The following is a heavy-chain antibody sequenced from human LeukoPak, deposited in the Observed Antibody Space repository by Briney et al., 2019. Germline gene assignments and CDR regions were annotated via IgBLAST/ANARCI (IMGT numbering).Heavy chain of an antibody. CDR1: GGSFSGYY. V-gene: IGHV4-34*01. CDR3: ASILTKNAFDI. CDR2: INHSGST. D-gene: IGHD2-2*01. J-gene: IGHJ3*02. Sequence: SETLSLTCAVYGGSFSGYYWSWIRQPPGKGLEWIGEINHSGSTNYNPSLKSRVTISVDTSKNQFSLKLSSVTAADTAVYYCASILTKNAFDIWGQGTMVTVSS.